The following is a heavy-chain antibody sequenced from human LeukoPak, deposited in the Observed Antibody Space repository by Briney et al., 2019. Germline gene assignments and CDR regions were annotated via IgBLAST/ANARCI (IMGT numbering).Heavy chain of an antibody. Sequence: GGSLRLSCAASGFTFRSYWMHWVRHAPGKGLVWVSRINSDGSSTSYADSVKGRFTISRDNAKNTLYLQMNSLRAEDTAVYYCARDRHYYGSGSYLDYWGQGTLVTVSS. D-gene: IGHD3-10*01. CDR1: GFTFRSYW. CDR3: ARDRHYYGSGSYLDY. V-gene: IGHV3-74*01. CDR2: INSDGSST. J-gene: IGHJ4*02.